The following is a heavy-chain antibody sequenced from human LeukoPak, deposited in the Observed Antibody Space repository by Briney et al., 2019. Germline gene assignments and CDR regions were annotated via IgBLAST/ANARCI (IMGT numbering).Heavy chain of an antibody. J-gene: IGHJ4*02. CDR2: INPNSGGT. CDR3: ARGFYSFNYYTVGAYFDY. D-gene: IGHD3-10*01. V-gene: IGHV1-2*02. Sequence: ASVKVSCKASGYTFTGYYMHWVRQAPGQGLEWMGWINPNSGGTNYAQKFQGRVTMTRDTSISTAYMELSSLRSEDTAVYYCARGFYSFNYYTVGAYFDYWGQGTLVTVSS. CDR1: GYTFTGYY.